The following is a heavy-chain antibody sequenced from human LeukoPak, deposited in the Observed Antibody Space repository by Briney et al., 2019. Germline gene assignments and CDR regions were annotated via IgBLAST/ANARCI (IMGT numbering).Heavy chain of an antibody. D-gene: IGHD3-9*01. CDR2: IIPIFGTA. CDR3: ARGLGSYYDILTGYYIGHYYFDY. J-gene: IGHJ4*02. V-gene: IGHV1-69*06. CDR1: GGTFSSYA. Sequence: SVKVSCKASGGTFSSYAISWVRQAPGQGLEWMGGIIPIFGTANYAQKFQGRVTITADKSTSTAYMELSSLRSEDTAVYYCARGLGSYYDILTGYYIGHYYFDYWGQGTLVTVSS.